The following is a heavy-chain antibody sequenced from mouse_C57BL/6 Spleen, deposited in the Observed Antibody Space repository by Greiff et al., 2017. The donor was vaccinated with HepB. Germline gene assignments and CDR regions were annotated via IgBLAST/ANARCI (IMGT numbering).Heavy chain of an antibody. D-gene: IGHD3-3*01. CDR2: IDPSDSYT. CDR1: GYTFTSYW. V-gene: IGHV1-50*01. CDR3: ARGRGLGDY. J-gene: IGHJ2*01. Sequence: QVQLQQPGAELVKPGASVQLSCKASGYTFTSYWMPWVKQRPGQGLEWIGAIDPSDSYTNYNQKFKGKATLTVDTSSRTAYMQLRSLTSEDSAVYYCARGRGLGDYWGQGTTLTVAS.